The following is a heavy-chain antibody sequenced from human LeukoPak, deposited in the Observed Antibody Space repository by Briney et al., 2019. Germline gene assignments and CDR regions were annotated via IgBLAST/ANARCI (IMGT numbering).Heavy chain of an antibody. V-gene: IGHV3-30-3*01. Sequence: GGSLRLSCAASGFTFSSYAMHWVRQVPGKGLEWVAVISYDGSNKYYADSVKGRFTISRDNAKNSLYLQMNSLRAEDTAVYYCAREGRCSSTSCYTLFNWGQGTLVTVSS. CDR3: AREGRCSSTSCYTLFN. CDR1: GFTFSSYA. D-gene: IGHD2-2*02. J-gene: IGHJ4*02. CDR2: ISYDGSNK.